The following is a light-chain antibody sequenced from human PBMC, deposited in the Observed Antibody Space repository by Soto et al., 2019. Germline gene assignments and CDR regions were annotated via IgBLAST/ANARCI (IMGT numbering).Light chain of an antibody. CDR2: WAS. Sequence: DIVMTQSPDSLAVSLGERATINCKSRKSVLYSSNNKNYLAWYQQKPGQPPKLLIYWASTRESGVPDRFSGSGSGTDFTLTISSLQVEDVAVYYCQQYYSTPTVGGGTKVEIK. CDR1: KSVLYSSNNKNY. CDR3: QQYYSTPT. V-gene: IGKV4-1*01. J-gene: IGKJ4*01.